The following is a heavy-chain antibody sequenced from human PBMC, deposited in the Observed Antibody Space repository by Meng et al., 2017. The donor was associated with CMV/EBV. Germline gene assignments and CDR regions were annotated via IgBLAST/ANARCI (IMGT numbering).Heavy chain of an antibody. CDR1: GGSISSYY. CDR3: ARDRVDGITGTTSGYDY. Sequence: SETLSLTCTVSGGSISSYYWSWIRQPPGKRLEWIGYIYYSGSTNSNPSLKSRVTISVDTSKNQFSLKLSSVTAADTAVYYCARDRVDGITGTTSGYDYWGQGTLVTVSS. D-gene: IGHD1-7*01. CDR2: IYYSGST. J-gene: IGHJ4*02. V-gene: IGHV4-59*01.